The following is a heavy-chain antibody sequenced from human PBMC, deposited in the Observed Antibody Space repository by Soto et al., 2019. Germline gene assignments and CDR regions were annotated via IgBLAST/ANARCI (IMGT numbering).Heavy chain of an antibody. V-gene: IGHV4-39*01. CDR2: IYYSGST. CDR1: GGSISSSSYY. Sequence: PSETLSLTCTVSGGSISSSSYYWGWIRQPPGKGLEWIGSIYYSGSTYYNPSLKSRVTISVDTSKNQFSLKLSSVTAADTAVYYCARSRWGSYRYYYYGMDVWGQGTTVTVSS. CDR3: ARSRWGSYRYYYYGMDV. J-gene: IGHJ6*02. D-gene: IGHD1-26*01.